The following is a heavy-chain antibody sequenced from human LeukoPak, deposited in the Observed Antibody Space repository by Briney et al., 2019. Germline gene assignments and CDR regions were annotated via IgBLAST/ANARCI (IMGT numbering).Heavy chain of an antibody. V-gene: IGHV3-30*18. D-gene: IGHD3-9*01. CDR1: GSTFSSYG. CDR2: ISYDGSNK. Sequence: GRSLRLSCAASGSTFSSYGMHWVRQAPGKGLEWVAVISYDGSNKYYADSVKGRFTISRDNSKNTLYLQMNSLRAEDTAVYYCAKVEYYDILTGYGPFDYWGQGTLVTVSS. CDR3: AKVEYYDILTGYGPFDY. J-gene: IGHJ4*02.